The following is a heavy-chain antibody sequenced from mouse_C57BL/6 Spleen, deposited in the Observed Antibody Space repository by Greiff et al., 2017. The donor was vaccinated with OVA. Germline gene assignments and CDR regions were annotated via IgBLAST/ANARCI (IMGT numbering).Heavy chain of an antibody. V-gene: IGHV1-55*01. D-gene: IGHD1-1*01. CDR1: GSTFTSYW. CDR3: ARSGDYFYFDY. Sequence: QVQLQQPGAELVKPGASVKLSCKASGSTFTSYWLTWVKQRPGQGLEWIGDLYPGRGSTNYNEKFKSKATLTVDTSSSPAYMQLSSLTSEDSAVDNCARSGDYFYFDYWGQGTTLTVSS. CDR2: LYPGRGST. J-gene: IGHJ2*01.